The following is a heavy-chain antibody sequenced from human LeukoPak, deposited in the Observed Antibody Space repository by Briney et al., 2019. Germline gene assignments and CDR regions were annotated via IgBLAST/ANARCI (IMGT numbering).Heavy chain of an antibody. CDR3: AKDGIVVVVAATCWFDP. CDR1: GFTFSSYG. CDR2: ISGSGGST. J-gene: IGHJ5*02. V-gene: IGHV3-23*01. Sequence: GGSLRLSCAASGFTFSSYGMSWVRQAPGKGLECVSAISGSGGSTYYADSVKGRFTISRDNSKNTLYLQMNSLRAEDTAVYYCAKDGIVVVVAATCWFDPWGQGTLVTVSS. D-gene: IGHD2-15*01.